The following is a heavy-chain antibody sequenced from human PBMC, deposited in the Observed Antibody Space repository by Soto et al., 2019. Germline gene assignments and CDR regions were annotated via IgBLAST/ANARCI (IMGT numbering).Heavy chain of an antibody. CDR2: IYHSGST. J-gene: IGHJ4*02. CDR3: ARAAMGGSSWPFDY. Sequence: SETLSLTCTVSGGSIRSGGYYLSWIRQHPGKGLEWIGEIYHSGSTNYNPSLKSRVTISVDKSKNQFSLKLSSVTAADTAVYYCARAAMGGSSWPFDYWGQGTLVTVS. V-gene: IGHV4-31*03. D-gene: IGHD6-13*01. CDR1: GGSIRSGGYY.